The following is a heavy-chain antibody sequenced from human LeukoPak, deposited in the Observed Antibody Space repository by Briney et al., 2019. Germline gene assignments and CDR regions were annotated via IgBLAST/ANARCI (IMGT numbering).Heavy chain of an antibody. CDR3: ARDQTYSGSGIYTYFDY. D-gene: IGHD3-10*01. J-gene: IGHJ4*02. Sequence: PSETLSLTCTVSGGSISSYYWSWIRQPPGKALEWIGYIYYSGSTNYNPSLRSRVTISADTSKNHFSLKLTSVTAADTAVYYCARDQTYSGSGIYTYFDYWGQGILVTVSS. CDR1: GGSISSYY. V-gene: IGHV4-59*12. CDR2: IYYSGST.